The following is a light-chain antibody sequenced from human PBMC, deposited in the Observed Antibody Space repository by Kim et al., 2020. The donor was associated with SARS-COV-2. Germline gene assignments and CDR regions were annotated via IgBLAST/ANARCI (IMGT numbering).Light chain of an antibody. CDR3: TQGTRWPFT. CDR1: QSLVYGDGNTY. V-gene: IGKV2-30*01. Sequence: PASIPCRSSQSLVYGDGNTYLNWFQRRPGQSPRRLIYKVSNRYSGVPDRFSCSGSGTDFTLQISRVEAEDVGVYYCTQGTRWPFTFGPGTKVDIK. J-gene: IGKJ3*01. CDR2: KVS.